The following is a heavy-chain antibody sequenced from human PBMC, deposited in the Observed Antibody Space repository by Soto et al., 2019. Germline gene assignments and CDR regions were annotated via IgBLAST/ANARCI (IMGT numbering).Heavy chain of an antibody. V-gene: IGHV4-31*03. J-gene: IGHJ5*02. CDR3: ARVVPYSSSWEGSDWFDP. Sequence: SETLSLTCTVSGGSISSGGYYWSWIRQHPGKGLEWIGYIYYSGSTYYNPSLKSRVTISVDTSKNQFSLKLSSVTAADTAVYYCARVVPYSSSWEGSDWFDPWGQGTLVTVSS. CDR2: IYYSGST. D-gene: IGHD6-13*01. CDR1: GGSISSGGYY.